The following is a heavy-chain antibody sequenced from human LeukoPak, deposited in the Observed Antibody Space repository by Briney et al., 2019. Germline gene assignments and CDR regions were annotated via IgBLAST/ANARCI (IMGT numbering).Heavy chain of an antibody. CDR3: AKLTWPDFDY. CDR2: ISVSTGST. CDR1: GLTFSGYA. Sequence: GGSLRLSCAASGLTFSGYAMSWVRQAPGKGLEWVSSISVSTGSTYYADSVKGRFTISRDNSKNTLYPQMNSLRAEDTAVYYCAKLTWPDFDYWGQGTLVTVSS. J-gene: IGHJ4*02. V-gene: IGHV3-23*01.